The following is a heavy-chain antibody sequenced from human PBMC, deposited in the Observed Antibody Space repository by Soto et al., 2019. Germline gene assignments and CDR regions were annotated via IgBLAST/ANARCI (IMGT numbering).Heavy chain of an antibody. Sequence: GSSVKVSCKASGYIFINYAIHWVRQAPGQRLEWMGWINAGNGDIKYSQNFQGRITITRDTSASTAYMEMSSLRSEDTALYFCARSPRSHGFYYYGLDVWGQGTTVTVS. V-gene: IGHV1-3*01. J-gene: IGHJ6*02. CDR2: INAGNGDI. CDR1: GYIFINYA. CDR3: ARSPRSHGFYYYGLDV.